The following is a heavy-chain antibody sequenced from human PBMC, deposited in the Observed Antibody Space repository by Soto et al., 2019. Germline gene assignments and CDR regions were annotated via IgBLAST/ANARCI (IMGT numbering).Heavy chain of an antibody. CDR3: ARMETFGSLNWFDP. CDR1: GYSFTSND. V-gene: IGHV1-8*01. CDR2: MNPGSGDT. J-gene: IGHJ5*02. Sequence: VSVEVSCKASGYSFTSNDVSWVRQATGQGLEWMGWMNPGSGDTGYAQKFQGRVTMTRDISIATAYMELSSLRSDDTAIYYCARMETFGSLNWFDPWGQGTLVTVSS. D-gene: IGHD3-16*01.